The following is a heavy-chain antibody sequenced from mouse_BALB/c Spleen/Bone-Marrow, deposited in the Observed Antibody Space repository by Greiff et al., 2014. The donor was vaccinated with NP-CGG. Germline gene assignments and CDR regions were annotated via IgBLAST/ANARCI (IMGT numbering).Heavy chain of an antibody. V-gene: IGHV1S81*02. CDR2: INPSNGGT. CDR1: GYTFTSYW. J-gene: IGHJ4*01. CDR3: AYMGYYGSSYAIDY. Sequence: VKLVESGAELVKPGASVKLSCKASGYTFTSYWMYWVKLRPGQGFEWIGEINPSNGGTNYNEKFKRKATLTVDKSSSTAYMQLTGMTSEDSAVYYCAYMGYYGSSYAIDYWGQGTSVTVSS. D-gene: IGHD1-1*01.